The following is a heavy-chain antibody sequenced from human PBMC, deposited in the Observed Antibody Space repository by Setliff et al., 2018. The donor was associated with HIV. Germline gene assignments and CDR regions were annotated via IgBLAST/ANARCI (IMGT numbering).Heavy chain of an antibody. J-gene: IGHJ4*02. V-gene: IGHV3-74*01. CDR2: INNDTTTT. CDR1: GFTFSRYW. CDR3: AILSYSSG. D-gene: IGHD1-26*01. Sequence: GESLKISCAASGFTFSRYWMHWVRQAPGQGLVWVSGINNDTTTTAYADSVKGRFSISRDNAKNTLYLQMNDLRGEDTAAYYCAILSYSSGWGQGTQVTVSS.